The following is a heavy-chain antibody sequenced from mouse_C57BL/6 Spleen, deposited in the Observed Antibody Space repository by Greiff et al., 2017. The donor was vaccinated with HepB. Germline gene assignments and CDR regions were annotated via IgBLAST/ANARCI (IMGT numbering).Heavy chain of an antibody. J-gene: IGHJ3*01. CDR1: GYSITSGYD. D-gene: IGHD2-3*01. CDR2: ISYSGST. CDR3: ASSIYDGYPFAY. V-gene: IGHV3-1*01. Sequence: EVQGVESGPGMVKPSQSLSLTCTVTGYSITSGYDWHWIRHFPGNKLEWMGYISYSGSTNYNPSLKSRISITHDTSKNHFFLKLNSVTTEDTATYYCASSIYDGYPFAYWGQGTLVTVSA.